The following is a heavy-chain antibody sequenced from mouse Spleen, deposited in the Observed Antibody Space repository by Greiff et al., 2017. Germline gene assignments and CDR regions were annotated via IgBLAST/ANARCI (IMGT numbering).Heavy chain of an antibody. Sequence: EVKLVESGGGLVKPGGSLKLSCAASGFTFSSYTMSWVRQTPAKRLEWVATISSGGGNTYYQDSVKGRFTISRDNARNTLYLQMSSLRSEDTAMYYCARHLGQSYFDYWGQGTTLTVSS. CDR3: ARHLGQSYFDY. V-gene: IGHV5-9*04. CDR1: GFTFSSYT. J-gene: IGHJ2*01. CDR2: ISSGGGNT. D-gene: IGHD3-3*01.